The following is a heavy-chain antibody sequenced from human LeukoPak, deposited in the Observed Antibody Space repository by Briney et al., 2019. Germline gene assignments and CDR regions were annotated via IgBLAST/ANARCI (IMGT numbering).Heavy chain of an antibody. J-gene: IGHJ2*01. CDR3: ARAPWGSSWYFDL. CDR2: INSDGSST. CDR1: GFTFSSYW. V-gene: IGHV3-74*01. Sequence: PGGSLRLSCAASGFTFSSYWMPWVRQAPGKGLVWVSRINSDGSSTSYADSVKGRFTISRDNAKNTLYLQMNSLRAEDTAVYYCARAPWGSSWYFDLWGRGTLVTVSS. D-gene: IGHD7-27*01.